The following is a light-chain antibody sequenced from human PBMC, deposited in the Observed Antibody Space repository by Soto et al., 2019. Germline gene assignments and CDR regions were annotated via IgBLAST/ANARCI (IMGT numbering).Light chain of an antibody. J-gene: IGLJ3*02. V-gene: IGLV2-14*01. CDR3: TSYAPTGALV. CDR1: SSDVGGYNY. Sequence: QSALTQPPSASGSPGQSVTISCTGTSSDVGGYNYVSWYQHRPGKAPRLMIYEVRNRLSGVYNRSSGSKTGNTASLTISGLQSEDEAYYYCTSYAPTGALVFGSGTKLTVL. CDR2: EVR.